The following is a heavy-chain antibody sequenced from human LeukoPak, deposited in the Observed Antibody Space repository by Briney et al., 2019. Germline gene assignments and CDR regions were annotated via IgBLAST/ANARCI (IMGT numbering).Heavy chain of an antibody. Sequence: GESLKISCKASGYSFTDYWIGWVRQTPGKGLEWMAIIYPGDSDSRYTYSPSFQGQVTISADKSISTTYLQWSSLKASDTAMYYCARSTSGSFDSWGQGTPATVSS. V-gene: IGHV5-51*01. J-gene: IGHJ4*02. CDR3: ARSTSGSFDS. CDR1: GYSFTDYW. D-gene: IGHD3-10*01. CDR2: IYPGDSDS.